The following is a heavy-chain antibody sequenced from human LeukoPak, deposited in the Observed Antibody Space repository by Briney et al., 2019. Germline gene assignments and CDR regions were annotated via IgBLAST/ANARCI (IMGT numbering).Heavy chain of an antibody. CDR1: GLTSSSYG. CDR3: AKDRSNWFDA. Sequence: GGTLRLSRVASGLTSSSYGMHWVRQAPGKGLEWVALIPKDGSNKYYGDSVKCRFTISRDISKNTLILQMNRLRAEDTAVYYCAKDRSNWFDAWGQGTLVTVSS. V-gene: IGHV3-30*02. D-gene: IGHD2/OR15-2a*01. J-gene: IGHJ5*02. CDR2: IPKDGSNK.